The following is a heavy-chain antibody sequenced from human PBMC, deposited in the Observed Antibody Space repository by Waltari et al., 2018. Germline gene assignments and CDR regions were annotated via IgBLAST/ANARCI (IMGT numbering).Heavy chain of an antibody. J-gene: IGHJ3*01. CDR2: VSYSGTT. CDR1: GVSITSNRHY. CDR3: ATYIGASVGTAAFDV. V-gene: IGHV4-39*01. Sequence: QLQLQESGPRLVRPSETLSLICRFSGVSITSNRHYWAWISQSPGQGLEWIGTVSYSGTTYISPSLKSRVSVSRDTSKNQVSLILGSVTAADMAVYYCATYIGASVGTAAFDVWGQGTMVTVSS. D-gene: IGHD5-12*01.